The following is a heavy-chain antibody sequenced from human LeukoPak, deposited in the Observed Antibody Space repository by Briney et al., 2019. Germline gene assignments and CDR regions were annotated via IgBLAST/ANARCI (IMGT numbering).Heavy chain of an antibody. J-gene: IGHJ3*02. D-gene: IGHD5-24*01. Sequence: PGGSLRLSCAASGFTFSSSTMNWVRQAPGKGLEWVSYISSSSSTIYYADSVKGRFTISRDNAKNSLYLQMNSLRAEDTAVYYCAREGYRNAFDIWGQGTMVTVSS. CDR1: GFTFSSST. V-gene: IGHV3-48*01. CDR2: ISSSSSTI. CDR3: AREGYRNAFDI.